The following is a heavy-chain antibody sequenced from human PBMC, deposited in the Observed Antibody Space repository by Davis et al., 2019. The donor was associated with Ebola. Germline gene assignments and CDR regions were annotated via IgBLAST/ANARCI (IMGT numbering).Heavy chain of an antibody. CDR3: ARDAGSGGEGLYYYYGMDV. CDR1: GFTFSDYY. Sequence: PGGSLRLSCAASGFTFSDYYMSWIRQAPGKGLEWFSYISSSGSTIYYADSVKGRFTISRDNAKNSPYLQMNSLRAEDTAVYYCARDAGSGGEGLYYYYGMDVWGQGTTVTVSS. J-gene: IGHJ6*02. V-gene: IGHV3-11*01. D-gene: IGHD6-19*01. CDR2: ISSSGSTI.